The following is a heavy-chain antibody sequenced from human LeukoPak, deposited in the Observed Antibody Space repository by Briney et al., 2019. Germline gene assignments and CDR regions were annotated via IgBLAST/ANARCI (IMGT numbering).Heavy chain of an antibody. CDR3: ARGPSRWGQHYMDV. J-gene: IGHJ6*03. D-gene: IGHD2-21*02. Sequence: GGSLRLSCAASGFTFSSYEMNWVRQAPGKGLEWVSYISSSGSTIYYADSVKGRFTISRDNAKNSLYLQMNSLRAEDTAVYYCARGPSRWGQHYMDVWGKGTTVTISS. CDR2: ISSSGSTI. CDR1: GFTFSSYE. V-gene: IGHV3-48*03.